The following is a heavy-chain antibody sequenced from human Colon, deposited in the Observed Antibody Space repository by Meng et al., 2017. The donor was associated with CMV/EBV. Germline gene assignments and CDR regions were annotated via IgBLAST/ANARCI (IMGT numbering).Heavy chain of an antibody. CDR1: GFNITNFH. D-gene: IGHD2-15*01. V-gene: IGHV3-9*01. CDR2: ISWDGDGA. CDR3: AKDITTVVVGGGDGMDV. J-gene: IGHJ6*02. Sequence: SLKISCVASGFNITNFHMNWVRQAPGKGLEWISGISWDGDGADYADSVKGRFTISRDNAKNSLYLQMNSLRVEDTALYYCAKDITTVVVGGGDGMDVWGQGTTVTVSS.